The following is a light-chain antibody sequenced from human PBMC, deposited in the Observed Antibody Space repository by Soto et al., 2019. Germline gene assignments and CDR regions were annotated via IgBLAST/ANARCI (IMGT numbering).Light chain of an antibody. Sequence: EIVLTQSPGTLSLSPGERVTLSCRASQSVSSAYLAWYQQKPGQAPRLLIYGTSNRATGIPDRFSGSGSGTDFTLTVSRLEPEVFAVYYCQQYGSSPRTFGQGTKVEIK. CDR1: QSVSSAY. CDR2: GTS. V-gene: IGKV3-20*01. CDR3: QQYGSSPRT. J-gene: IGKJ1*01.